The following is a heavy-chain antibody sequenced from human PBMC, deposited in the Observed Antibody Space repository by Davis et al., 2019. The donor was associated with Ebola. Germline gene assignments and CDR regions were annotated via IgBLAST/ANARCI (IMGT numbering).Heavy chain of an antibody. CDR2: IWYDGSNK. CDR1: GFTFTNYW. CDR3: ATTPGTPGAFDI. V-gene: IGHV3-33*08. Sequence: GESLKISCAASGFTFTNYWMHWVRQAPGKGLEWVAVIWYDGSNKYYADSVKGRFTISRDNSKNMLYLQMNSLRAEDTAVYYCATTPGTPGAFDIWGQGTMVTVSS. D-gene: IGHD1-26*01. J-gene: IGHJ3*02.